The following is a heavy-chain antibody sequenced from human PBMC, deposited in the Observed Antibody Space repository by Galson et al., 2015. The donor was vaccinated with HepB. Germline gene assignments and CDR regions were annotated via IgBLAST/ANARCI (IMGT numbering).Heavy chain of an antibody. V-gene: IGHV3-30*18. D-gene: IGHD3-10*02. Sequence: SLRLSCAASGFSFSDSGLHWVRQAPGKGLEWVAGISDDGRNKNFADSVRGRFTISRVNSKSTLFLQMNSLRVEDTAVYFCAKGAYRNILMSGGWFGPWGQGTVVIVSS. CDR2: ISDDGRNK. CDR1: GFSFSDSG. J-gene: IGHJ5*02. CDR3: AKGAYRNILMSGGWFGP.